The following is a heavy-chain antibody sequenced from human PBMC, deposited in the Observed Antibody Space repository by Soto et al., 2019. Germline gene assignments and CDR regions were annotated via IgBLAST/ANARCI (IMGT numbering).Heavy chain of an antibody. CDR3: ARGVPPTYYYDSSGYYHYGMDV. Sequence: SETLSLTCTVSGGSISSGGYYWSWIRQPPGKGLEWIGYIYYSGSTYYNPSLKSRVTISVDTSKNQFSLKLSSVTAADTAVYYCARGVPPTYYYDSSGYYHYGMDVWGQGTTVTVSS. V-gene: IGHV4-30-4*01. J-gene: IGHJ6*02. CDR1: GGSISSGGYY. CDR2: IYYSGST. D-gene: IGHD3-22*01.